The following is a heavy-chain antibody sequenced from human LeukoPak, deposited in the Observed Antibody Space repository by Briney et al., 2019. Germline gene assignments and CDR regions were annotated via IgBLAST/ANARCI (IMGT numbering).Heavy chain of an antibody. J-gene: IGHJ3*02. CDR1: GFTFSSYS. V-gene: IGHV3-21*04. CDR2: ISSSSSYI. D-gene: IGHD5-12*01. CDR3: ARDSYSGYDEDAFDI. Sequence: GGSLRLSCAASGFTFSSYSMNWVRQAPGKGLEWVSSISSSSSYIYYADSVKGRFTISRDNAKNSLYLQMNSLRAEDTAVYYCARDSYSGYDEDAFDIWGQGTMVTVSS.